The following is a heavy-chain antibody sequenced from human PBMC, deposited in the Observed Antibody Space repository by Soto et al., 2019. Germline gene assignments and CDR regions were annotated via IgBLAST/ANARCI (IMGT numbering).Heavy chain of an antibody. CDR3: ASWPTRYCSGTSCPQAIDY. J-gene: IGHJ4*02. D-gene: IGHD2-2*01. CDR1: GYSFTSYW. Sequence: GESLKISCKGSGYSFTSYWIGWVRQMPGKGLEWMRIIYPGDSDTRYSPSFQGQVTISADKSISTAYLQWSSLKASDTAMYYCASWPTRYCSGTSCPQAIDYWGQGTLVTVSS. V-gene: IGHV5-51*01. CDR2: IYPGDSDT.